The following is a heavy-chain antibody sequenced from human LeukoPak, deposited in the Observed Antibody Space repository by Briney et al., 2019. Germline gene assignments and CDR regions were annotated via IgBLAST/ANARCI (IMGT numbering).Heavy chain of an antibody. D-gene: IGHD3-3*01. J-gene: IGHJ3*02. CDR1: GFTFSSYG. CDR3: AKDALTYYDFWSGLDAFDI. V-gene: IGHV3-30*18. CDR2: ISYDGSNK. Sequence: GGSLRLSCAASGFTFSSYGMHWVRQAPGKGLEWVAVISYDGSNKYYADSVKGRFTISRDNSKNTLYLQMNSLRAEDTAVYYCAKDALTYYDFWSGLDAFDIWGQGTMVTVSS.